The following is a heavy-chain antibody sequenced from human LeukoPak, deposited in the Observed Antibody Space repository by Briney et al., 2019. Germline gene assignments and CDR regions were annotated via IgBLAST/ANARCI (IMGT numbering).Heavy chain of an antibody. CDR3: ARKTDNSFDY. J-gene: IGHJ4*01. Sequence: GESLKISCKASGYRFTDYWIGWVRQMPGKGLEWMGMIFPSDSDTRYGPSFQGQVTISADKSISTAYLQWSSLKAPDTAMYYCARKTDNSFDYWGQGTVVTVSS. V-gene: IGHV5-51*01. CDR2: IFPSDSDT. CDR1: GYRFTDYW.